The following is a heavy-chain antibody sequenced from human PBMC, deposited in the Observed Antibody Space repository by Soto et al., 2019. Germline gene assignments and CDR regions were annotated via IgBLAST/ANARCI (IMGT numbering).Heavy chain of an antibody. V-gene: IGHV3-48*03. CDR2: ISSSGSTI. D-gene: IGHD3-22*01. Sequence: GGSLRLSCAASGFTFSGYEMNWVRQAPGKGLEWVSYISSSGSTIYYADSVKGRFTISRDNAKNSLYLQMNSLRAEDTAVYYCARDLLPLPYYYYGMDVWGQGTTVTVSS. CDR1: GFTFSGYE. J-gene: IGHJ6*02. CDR3: ARDLLPLPYYYYGMDV.